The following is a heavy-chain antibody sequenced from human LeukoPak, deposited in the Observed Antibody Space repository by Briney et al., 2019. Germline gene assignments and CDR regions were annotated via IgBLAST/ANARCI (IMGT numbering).Heavy chain of an antibody. CDR1: GGSISSSSYY. Sequence: SETLSLTCTVSGGSISSSSYYWGWIRQPPGKGLEWIGTIYYRGTTYYSPSLKSRLTISVDTSKNQFSLNLSSVTAADTAVYYCARDGPLNSGGFSYWGQGSLVTVSS. CDR3: ARDGPLNSGGFSY. CDR2: IYYRGTT. D-gene: IGHD1-26*01. V-gene: IGHV4-39*07. J-gene: IGHJ4*02.